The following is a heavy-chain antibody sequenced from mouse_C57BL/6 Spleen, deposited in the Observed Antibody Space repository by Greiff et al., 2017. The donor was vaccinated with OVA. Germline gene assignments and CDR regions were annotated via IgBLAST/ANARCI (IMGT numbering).Heavy chain of an antibody. J-gene: IGHJ1*03. CDR3: ARRPRGNNGYFDV. Sequence: VQLQQSGPELVKPGASVKIPCKASGYTFTDYNMDWVKQSHGKSLEWIGDINPNNGGTIYNQKFKGKATLTVDKSSSTAYMELRSLTSEDTAVYYCARRPRGNNGYFDVWGTGTTVTVSS. V-gene: IGHV1-18*01. CDR1: GYTFTDYN. D-gene: IGHD2-1*01. CDR2: INPNNGGT.